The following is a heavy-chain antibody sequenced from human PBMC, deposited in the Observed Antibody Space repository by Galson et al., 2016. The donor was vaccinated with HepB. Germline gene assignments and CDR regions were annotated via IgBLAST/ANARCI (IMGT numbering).Heavy chain of an antibody. CDR2: ILYSGRT. D-gene: IGHD6-19*01. CDR1: GGSISSYY. CDR3: ARSLGGWYSFDY. Sequence: SETLSLTCTVSGGSISSYYWSWIRQSPGKGLEWIGYILYSGRTNYNPSFKSRVTISVDTSKNHFSLKLNSLSAADTAVYFCARSLGGWYSFDYWGQGTLVTVSS. J-gene: IGHJ4*02. V-gene: IGHV4-59*01.